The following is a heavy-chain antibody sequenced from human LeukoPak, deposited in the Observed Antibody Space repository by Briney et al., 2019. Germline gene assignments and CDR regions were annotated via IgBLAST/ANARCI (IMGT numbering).Heavy chain of an antibody. CDR2: INHSGST. Sequence: SETLSLTCAVYGGSFSGYYWSWIRQPPGKGLEWIGEINHSGSTNYNPSLKSRVTMSVDTSKNQFSLKLSSVTAADTAVYYCATSIAARSKFDYWGQGTLVTVSS. J-gene: IGHJ4*02. CDR1: GGSFSGYY. CDR3: ATSIAARSKFDY. V-gene: IGHV4-34*01. D-gene: IGHD6-6*01.